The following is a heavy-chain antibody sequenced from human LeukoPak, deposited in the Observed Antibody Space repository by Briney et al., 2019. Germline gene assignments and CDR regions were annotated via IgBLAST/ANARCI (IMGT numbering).Heavy chain of an antibody. Sequence: ASVKVSCKASGGTFSSYAISWVRQAPGQGLEWMGGIIPIFGTANYAQKFQGRVTITADESTSTAYMELSSLRSEDTAVYYCARGNNDFWSGFYYYYMDVWGKGTTVTVSS. V-gene: IGHV1-69*13. CDR3: ARGNNDFWSGFYYYYMDV. J-gene: IGHJ6*03. CDR2: IIPIFGTA. CDR1: GGTFSSYA. D-gene: IGHD3-3*01.